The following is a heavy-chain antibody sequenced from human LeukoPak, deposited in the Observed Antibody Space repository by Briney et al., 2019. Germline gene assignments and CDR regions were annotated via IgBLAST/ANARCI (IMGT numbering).Heavy chain of an antibody. CDR2: ISFVGSNK. CDR1: GLTFSTYG. D-gene: IGHD3-9*01. Sequence: GGPLRPSCAASGLTFSTYGMPWVRQAPGKGLGWVAVISFVGSNKYYADSVKARFPFPRNNSKTPLYWQRTSRRPGAPPVYYCANIPPPPVYYDILTGYPRPASVDYWGQGTLVTVSS. J-gene: IGHJ4*02. CDR3: ANIPPPPVYYDILTGYPRPASVDY. V-gene: IGHV3-30*18.